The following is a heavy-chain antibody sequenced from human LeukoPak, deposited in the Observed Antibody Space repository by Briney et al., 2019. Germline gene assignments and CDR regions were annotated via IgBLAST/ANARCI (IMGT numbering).Heavy chain of an antibody. CDR3: ARRTTVLPFDP. V-gene: IGHV4-59*12. CDR2: IYYSGST. Sequence: SETLSLTCTVSGGSISSYYWSWIRQPPGKGLEWIGYIYYSGSTNYNPSLKSRVTISVDTSKNQSSLKLSSVTAADTAVYYCARRTTVLPFDPWGQGTLVTVSS. D-gene: IGHD4-17*01. J-gene: IGHJ5*02. CDR1: GGSISSYY.